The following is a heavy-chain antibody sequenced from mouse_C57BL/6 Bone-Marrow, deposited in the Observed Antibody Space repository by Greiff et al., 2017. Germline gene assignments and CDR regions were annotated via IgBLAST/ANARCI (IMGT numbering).Heavy chain of an antibody. J-gene: IGHJ3*01. V-gene: IGHV1-26*01. CDR3: AKSLYYDYDEWFAY. Sequence: VQLQQSGPELVKPGASVKISCKASGYTFTDYYMNWVKQSHGKSLEWIGDINPNNGGTSYNQKFKGKATLTVDKSSSTAYMELRSLTSEDSAVYYCAKSLYYDYDEWFAYWGQGTMVTVSA. CDR1: GYTFTDYY. D-gene: IGHD2-4*01. CDR2: INPNNGGT.